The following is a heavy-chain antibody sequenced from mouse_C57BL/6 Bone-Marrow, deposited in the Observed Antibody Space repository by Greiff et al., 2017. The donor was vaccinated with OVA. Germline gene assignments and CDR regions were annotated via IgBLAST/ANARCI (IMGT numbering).Heavy chain of an antibody. J-gene: IGHJ3*01. D-gene: IGHD2-3*01. CDR3: AQSFYDGYYGFAY. V-gene: IGHV14-2*01. CDR1: GFNIKDYY. Sequence: EVKVVESGAELVKPGASVKLSCTASGFNIKDYYMHWVKQRTEQGLEWIGRIDPEDGETKYAPKFQGKATITADTSSNTAYLQLSSLTSEDTAVYYCAQSFYDGYYGFAYWGQGTLVTVSA. CDR2: IDPEDGET.